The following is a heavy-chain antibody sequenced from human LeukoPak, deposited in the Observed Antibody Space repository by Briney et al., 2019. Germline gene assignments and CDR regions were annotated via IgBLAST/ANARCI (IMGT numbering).Heavy chain of an antibody. CDR3: ARGVYSSSSAIDY. CDR2: IYSGGST. J-gene: IGHJ4*02. V-gene: IGHV3-53*01. Sequence: GGSLRLSCAASGLIVSSSYMSWVRQAPGKGLEWVSVIYSGGSTYYADSVKGRFTISRDNSKNTLWLQMNSLRAEDTAVYYCARGVYSSSSAIDYWGQGTLVTVSS. CDR1: GLIVSSSY. D-gene: IGHD6-6*01.